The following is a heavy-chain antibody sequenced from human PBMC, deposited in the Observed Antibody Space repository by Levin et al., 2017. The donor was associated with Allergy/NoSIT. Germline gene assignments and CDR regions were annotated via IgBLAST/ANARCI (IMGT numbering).Heavy chain of an antibody. CDR2: IYHSGST. CDR3: ASGYYGRGDY. Sequence: SETLSLTCAVSGYSISSGYYWGWIRQPPGKGLEWSGSIYHSGSTYYNPSLKSRVTISIDTSKNQFSLKLSSVTAADTAVYYCASGYYGRGDYWGQGTLVTVSS. CDR1: GYSISSGYY. V-gene: IGHV4-38-2*01. D-gene: IGHD3-10*02. J-gene: IGHJ4*02.